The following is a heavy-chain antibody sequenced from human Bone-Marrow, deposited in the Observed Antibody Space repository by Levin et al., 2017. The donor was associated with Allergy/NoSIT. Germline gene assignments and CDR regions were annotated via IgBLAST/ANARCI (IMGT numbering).Heavy chain of an antibody. D-gene: IGHD4-17*01. Sequence: SQSLSLTCTVSGGSISSSSYYWGWIRQPPGKGLEWIGSIYYSGSTYYNPSLKSRVTISVDTSKNQFSLKLSSVTAADTAVYYCARHRGHDYGDPIFDIWGQGTMVTVSS. J-gene: IGHJ3*02. CDR1: GGSISSSSYY. CDR2: IYYSGST. V-gene: IGHV4-39*01. CDR3: ARHRGHDYGDPIFDI.